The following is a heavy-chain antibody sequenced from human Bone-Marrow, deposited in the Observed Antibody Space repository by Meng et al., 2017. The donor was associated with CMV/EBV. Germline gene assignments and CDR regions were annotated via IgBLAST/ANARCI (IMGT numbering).Heavy chain of an antibody. CDR1: GFSLSTSGVG. CDR3: AYRLPGSISRNWFDP. V-gene: IGHV2-5*01. Sequence: SGPTLVKPTQTLTLTCTFSGFSLSTSGVGVGWIRQPPGKALEWLALISWNDDKRYSPSLKSRLTITKDTSKNQVVLTMTNMDPLDTATYYCAYRLPGSISRNWFDPWGQGTLVTVSS. J-gene: IGHJ5*02. CDR2: ISWNDDK. D-gene: IGHD2-2*01.